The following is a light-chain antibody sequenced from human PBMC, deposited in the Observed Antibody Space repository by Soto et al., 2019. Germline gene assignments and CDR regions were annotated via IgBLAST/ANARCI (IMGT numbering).Light chain of an antibody. V-gene: IGKV1-27*01. Sequence: DIQMTQSPSSLYASVGDRVTITCRASRAIGNDLAWYQQKPGKVPQLLIYAAFTLQSGVPSRFSASRSGTDFTLTISSLQPEDVATYYCQNYDNAPLTFGGGTKVEIK. CDR2: AAF. CDR3: QNYDNAPLT. CDR1: RAIGND. J-gene: IGKJ4*01.